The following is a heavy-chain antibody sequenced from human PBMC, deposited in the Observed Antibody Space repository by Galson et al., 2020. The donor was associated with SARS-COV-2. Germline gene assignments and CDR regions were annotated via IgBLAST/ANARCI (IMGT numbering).Heavy chain of an antibody. D-gene: IGHD3-22*01. CDR3: ATWGEVVITYSFDI. CDR2: FDPQDGET. CDR1: EHTLTELS. Sequence: GESLKISCKLSEHTLTELSMHWVRQAPGKGLEWLGSFDPQDGETIYAQKLQGRVTMTEDTATETAYLELSSLRSDDTAVYYCATWGEVVITYSFDIWGQGTMVTVSS. J-gene: IGHJ3*02. V-gene: IGHV1-24*01.